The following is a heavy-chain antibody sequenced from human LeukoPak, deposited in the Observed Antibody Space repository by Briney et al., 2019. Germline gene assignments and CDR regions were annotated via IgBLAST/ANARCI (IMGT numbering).Heavy chain of an antibody. V-gene: IGHV3-23*01. J-gene: IGHJ6*02. D-gene: IGHD6-19*01. CDR3: ASYSSGWRGYYYYGMDV. CDR2: ISGSGGST. CDR1: GFTFSSYA. Sequence: GGSLRLSCAASGFTFSSYAMSWVRQAPGKGLEWVSAISGSGGSTYYADSVKGRFTISRDNSKNTLYLQMDSLRAEDTAVYYCASYSSGWRGYYYYGMDVWGQGTTVTVSS.